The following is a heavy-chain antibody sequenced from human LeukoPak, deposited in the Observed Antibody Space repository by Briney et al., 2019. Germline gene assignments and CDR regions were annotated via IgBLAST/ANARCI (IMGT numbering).Heavy chain of an antibody. J-gene: IGHJ4*02. Sequence: SETLSLTCAVYGGSFSGYYWSWIRQPPGKGLEWIGEINHSGSTNYNPSLKSRVTISVDTSKNQFSLKLSSVTAADTAVYYCARSFHVDTTYFDYWGQGTLVTVSS. V-gene: IGHV4-34*01. D-gene: IGHD5-18*01. CDR2: INHSGST. CDR1: GGSFSGYY. CDR3: ARSFHVDTTYFDY.